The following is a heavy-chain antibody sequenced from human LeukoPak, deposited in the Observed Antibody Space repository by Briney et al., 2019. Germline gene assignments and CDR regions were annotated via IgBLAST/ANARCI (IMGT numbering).Heavy chain of an antibody. D-gene: IGHD4-17*01. CDR2: ISSSGST. Sequence: SETLSLTCTVSGGSLSGYYWSWIRQPPGKGLEWIGYISSSGSTKYNPSLKSRVTTSLDTSKNQFSLKLTSVTAADTAMYYCAGDLRTGWTTALSNWGQGTLVTVSS. CDR1: GGSLSGYY. V-gene: IGHV4-59*01. CDR3: AGDLRTGWTTALSN. J-gene: IGHJ4*02.